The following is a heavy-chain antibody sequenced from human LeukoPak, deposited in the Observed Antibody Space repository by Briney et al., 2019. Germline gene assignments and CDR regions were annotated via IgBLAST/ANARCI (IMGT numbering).Heavy chain of an antibody. V-gene: IGHV1-18*01. J-gene: IGHJ4*01. CDR1: GYTFTSYG. CDR2: ISAYNGNT. D-gene: IGHD6-19*01. Sequence: GASVKVSCKASGYTFTSYGISWVRQAPGQGLEWMGWISAYNGNTDYAQILQGRVTMTTDTSTSTAYMELRSLRSDDTAVYYCARDISSYAVAGSVVYVYWGHGTLVTVSS. CDR3: ARDISSYAVAGSVVYVY.